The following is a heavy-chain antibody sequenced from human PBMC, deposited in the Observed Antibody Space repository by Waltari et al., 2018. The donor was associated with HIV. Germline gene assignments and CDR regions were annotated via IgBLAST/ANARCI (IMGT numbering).Heavy chain of an antibody. CDR1: GLVFRSYA. CDR2: IRCDGRNK. D-gene: IGHD6-19*01. J-gene: IGHJ6*02. Sequence: VQLEESGGGVVQPGGSLRLSCHGSGLVFRSYAMHWVCRAPGKGLEWVAFIRCDGRNKYYVDSVKGRVTIARDNSKNTLYLQRDSLRAEDTAVYYCAKQWKRPYYGMDAWGQGTTVTVSS. CDR3: AKQWKRPYYGMDA. V-gene: IGHV3-30*02.